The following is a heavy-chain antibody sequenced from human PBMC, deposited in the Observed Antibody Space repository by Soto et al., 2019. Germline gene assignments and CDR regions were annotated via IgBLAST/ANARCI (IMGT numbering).Heavy chain of an antibody. D-gene: IGHD3-9*01. Sequence: GASVKVSCKASGYTFTSYAMHWVRQAPGQRLEWMGWINAGNGNTKYSQKFQGRVTITRDTSASTAYMELSSLRSEDTAVYYCARNLMDYDILTSYYMPYYFDYWGQGTLVTVSS. CDR1: GYTFTSYA. V-gene: IGHV1-3*01. CDR3: ARNLMDYDILTSYYMPYYFDY. J-gene: IGHJ4*02. CDR2: INAGNGNT.